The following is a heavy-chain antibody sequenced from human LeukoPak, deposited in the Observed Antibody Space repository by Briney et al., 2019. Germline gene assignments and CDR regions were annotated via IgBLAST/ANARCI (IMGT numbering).Heavy chain of an antibody. V-gene: IGHV1-18*01. CDR1: GYTFTIYG. CDR3: ATALMVRGYRWFDP. CDR2: ISAYNGNT. J-gene: IGHJ5*02. D-gene: IGHD3-10*01. Sequence: ASVKVSCKASGYTFTIYGISWVRQAPGQGLEWMGWISAYNGNTNYAQKFQGRVTMTEDTSTDTAYMELSSLRSEDTAVYYCATALMVRGYRWFDPWGQGTLVTVSS.